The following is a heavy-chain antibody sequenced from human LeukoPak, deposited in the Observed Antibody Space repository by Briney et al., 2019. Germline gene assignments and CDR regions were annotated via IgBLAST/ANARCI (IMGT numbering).Heavy chain of an antibody. CDR3: ARDDALENYDY. D-gene: IGHD1-7*01. CDR2: ISAYNGNT. V-gene: IGHV1-18*01. CDR1: GYTFTSYG. J-gene: IGHJ4*02. Sequence: ASVKVSCKASGYTFTSYGISWVRQAPGQGLEWMGWISAYNGNTNYAQKLQGRVTMTTDTSTSTAYMELSRLRSDDTAVYYCARDDALENYDYWGQGTLVTVSS.